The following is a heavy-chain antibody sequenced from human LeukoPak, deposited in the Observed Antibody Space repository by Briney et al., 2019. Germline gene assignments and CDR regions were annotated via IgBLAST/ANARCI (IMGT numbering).Heavy chain of an antibody. CDR3: AKDPGGYDSQYFQH. D-gene: IGHD5-12*01. V-gene: IGHV3-30*02. CDR2: IWYDGSKT. J-gene: IGHJ1*01. CDR1: GITLRSYG. Sequence: GGSLRLSCAAFGITLRSYGMHWVRQAPGKGLEWVALIWYDGSKTYYTDSVKGRFTISRDNSKNTLYLQMNSLRAEDTAVYYCAKDPGGYDSQYFQHWGQGTLVTVSS.